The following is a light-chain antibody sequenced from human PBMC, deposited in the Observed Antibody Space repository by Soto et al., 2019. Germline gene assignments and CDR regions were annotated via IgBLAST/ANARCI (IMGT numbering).Light chain of an antibody. CDR2: DVS. Sequence: ALTQPASVSGSPGQSITISCTGTSSDVGGYNYVSWYQQHPGKAPKLVIYDVSNRPSGVSNRFSGSKSGNTASLTISGLRAEDDADYYCSSFASSNTVIFGGGTKLTVL. CDR3: SSFASSNTVI. J-gene: IGLJ2*01. CDR1: SSDVGGYNY. V-gene: IGLV2-14*01.